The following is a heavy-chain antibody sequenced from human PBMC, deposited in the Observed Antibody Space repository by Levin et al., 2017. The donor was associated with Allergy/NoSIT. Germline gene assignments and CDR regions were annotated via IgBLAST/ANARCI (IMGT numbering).Heavy chain of an antibody. Sequence: GESLKISCAASGFTFSNYWMSWVRQAPGKGLEWVANIKQDGSEKYSVDSVKGRFTISRDNAKNSLFLQMSGLRAEDTAVYFCARLRCTGTSCFFDYWGQGTLVTVSS. D-gene: IGHD2-2*01. CDR1: GFTFSNYW. CDR3: ARLRCTGTSCFFDY. CDR2: IKQDGSEK. V-gene: IGHV3-7*01. J-gene: IGHJ4*02.